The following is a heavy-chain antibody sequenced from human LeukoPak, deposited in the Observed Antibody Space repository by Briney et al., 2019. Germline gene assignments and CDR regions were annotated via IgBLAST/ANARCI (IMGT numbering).Heavy chain of an antibody. J-gene: IGHJ4*02. CDR3: ARVAEAAAFDS. Sequence: ASVKVSCKASGYTFTSYGITWVRQAPGQGLEWMGWISAYNGNTNYALKLQGRVTMTTDTSTNTAYMELRSLRSDDTAVYYCARVAEAAAFDSWGQGTLVTVSS. CDR2: ISAYNGNT. CDR1: GYTFTSYG. V-gene: IGHV1-18*01. D-gene: IGHD6-13*01.